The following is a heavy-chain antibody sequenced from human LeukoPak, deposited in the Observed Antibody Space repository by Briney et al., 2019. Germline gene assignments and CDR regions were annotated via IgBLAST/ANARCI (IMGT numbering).Heavy chain of an antibody. Sequence: GGSLRLSCAASAFTFSSYWMSWVRQAPGKGLEWVANIKEDGSERYYVDSLKGRFTISRDNAKNSLYLQMNSLRAEDTAVYYCVRDSYSRDLDYWGQGTLVTVSS. D-gene: IGHD3-22*01. CDR2: IKEDGSER. CDR3: VRDSYSRDLDY. J-gene: IGHJ4*02. CDR1: AFTFSSYW. V-gene: IGHV3-7*01.